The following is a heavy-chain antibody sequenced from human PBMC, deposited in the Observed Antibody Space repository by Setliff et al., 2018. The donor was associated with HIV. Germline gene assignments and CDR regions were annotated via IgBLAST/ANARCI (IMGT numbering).Heavy chain of an antibody. CDR3: ARVSGYGLRGFDP. CDR1: GFTFSSYA. J-gene: IGHJ5*02. Sequence: GGSLRLSCAASGFTFSSYAMHWVRQAPGKGLEWVAVISYDGINKYYADSVKGRFTISRDNSKNTLYLQMNSLRAEDTAVYYCARVSGYGLRGFDPWGQGTLVTVSS. CDR2: ISYDGINK. V-gene: IGHV3-30*04. D-gene: IGHD5-12*01.